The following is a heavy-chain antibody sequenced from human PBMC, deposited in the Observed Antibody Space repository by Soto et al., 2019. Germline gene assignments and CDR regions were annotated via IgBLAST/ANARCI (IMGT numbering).Heavy chain of an antibody. V-gene: IGHV1-24*01. D-gene: IGHD3-22*01. CDR3: ATARASYDSSGYYYYFDY. J-gene: IGHJ4*02. Sequence: ASVKVSCKVSGYTLTELSMHWVRQAPGKGLEWMGGFDPEDGETIYAQKFQGRVTMTEDTSTDTAYMELSSLRSEDMAVYYCATARASYDSSGYYYYFDYWGQGTLVTVSS. CDR1: GYTLTELS. CDR2: FDPEDGET.